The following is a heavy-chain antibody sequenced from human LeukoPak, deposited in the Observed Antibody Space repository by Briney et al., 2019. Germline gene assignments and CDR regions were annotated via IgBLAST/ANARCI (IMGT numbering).Heavy chain of an antibody. CDR3: ASTWSSGAFDI. Sequence: GGSLRLSXAASGFTFSSYAMSWVRQAPGKGLEYVSAITPNETLTYYRDSVKGRFTVSRDNSQNTLYLQMGSLRPDDTAVYFCASTWSSGAFDIWGQGTMVTVSS. CDR1: GFTFSSYA. J-gene: IGHJ3*02. CDR2: ITPNETLT. D-gene: IGHD3-22*01. V-gene: IGHV3-64*02.